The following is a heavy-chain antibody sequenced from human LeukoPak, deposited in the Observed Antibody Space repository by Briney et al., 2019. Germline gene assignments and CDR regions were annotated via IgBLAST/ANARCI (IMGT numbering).Heavy chain of an antibody. D-gene: IGHD2-21*02. CDR1: GGSFSGYY. V-gene: IGHV4-34*01. CDR3: ARASWGDRYCGGDCYPNMPYFDY. Sequence: SETLSLTCAVYGGSFSGYYWSWIRQPPGKGLEWIGEINHSGSTNYNPSLKSRVTISVDTSKNQFSLKLSSVTAADTAVYYCARASWGDRYCGGDCYPNMPYFDYWGQGTLVTVSS. J-gene: IGHJ4*02. CDR2: INHSGST.